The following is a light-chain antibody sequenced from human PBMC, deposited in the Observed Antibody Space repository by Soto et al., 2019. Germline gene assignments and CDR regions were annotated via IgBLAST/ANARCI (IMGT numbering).Light chain of an antibody. CDR2: AAS. Sequence: DIQMTQSPSSLSASVGDRVTITCRASQSISSYLNWYQQKPGKAPKLLIYAASSLQSGVPSRFSGRESGTDFTRTISSLQPEDFATYYCQQRYSSPLTFGGGTKVEIK. J-gene: IGKJ4*01. CDR1: QSISSY. V-gene: IGKV1-39*01. CDR3: QQRYSSPLT.